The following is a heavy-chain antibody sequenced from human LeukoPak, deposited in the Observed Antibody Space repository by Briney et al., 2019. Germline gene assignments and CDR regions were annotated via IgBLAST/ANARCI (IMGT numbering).Heavy chain of an antibody. J-gene: IGHJ6*02. CDR2: MNANSGNT. CDR3: ARPPSSRGSHYYYGMDV. CDR1: GYTFTSYD. Sequence: APVKVSCKASGYTFTSYDINWVRQATGQGLEWMGWMNANSGNTGYPQKFQGRVTMTRNTSISTAYMELSSLRSEDTAVYYCARPPSSRGSHYYYGMDVWGQGTTVTVSS. D-gene: IGHD6-13*01. V-gene: IGHV1-8*01.